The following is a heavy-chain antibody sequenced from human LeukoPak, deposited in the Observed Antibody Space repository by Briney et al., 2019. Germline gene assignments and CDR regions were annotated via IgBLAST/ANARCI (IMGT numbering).Heavy chain of an antibody. CDR3: ARDLKQQLVPGADYYYGMDV. V-gene: IGHV4-4*07. CDR2: IYTSGST. J-gene: IGHJ6*02. CDR1: GGSISSYY. D-gene: IGHD6-13*01. Sequence: KSSETLSLTCTVSGGSISSYYWSWIRQPAGKGLEWIGRIYTSGSTNYNPSLKSRVTMSVDTSKNQFSLKLSSVTAADTAVYYCARDLKQQLVPGADYYYGMDVWGQGTTVTVSS.